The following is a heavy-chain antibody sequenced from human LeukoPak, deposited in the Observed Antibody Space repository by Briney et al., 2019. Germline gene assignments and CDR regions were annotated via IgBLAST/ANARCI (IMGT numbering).Heavy chain of an antibody. J-gene: IGHJ4*02. CDR1: GFTFSRYP. Sequence: PGVSLRLSCAASGFTFSRYPMTWVRQAPGKGLECVSTIGTSAGDTHYADSVKGRFTISRDNSKNSLYLQMYSLRAEDTAVYYCAKYYYTSGSSGGRVFDSWGQGTLVTVSS. D-gene: IGHD3-10*01. CDR2: IGTSAGDT. CDR3: AKYYYTSGSSGGRVFDS. V-gene: IGHV3-23*01.